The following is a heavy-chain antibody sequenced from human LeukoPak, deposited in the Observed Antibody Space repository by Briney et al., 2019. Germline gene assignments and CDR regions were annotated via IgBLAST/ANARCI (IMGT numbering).Heavy chain of an antibody. CDR3: ARLGTMVRGFIYYYFDY. CDR1: GGSIRSSDYY. J-gene: IGHJ4*02. V-gene: IGHV4-39*01. Sequence: SETLSLTCTVSGGSIRSSDYYWAWIRQPPGRSLEWIGSIYYSGNTHYNPSLKSRVTISVDTSKNQFSLKLSSVTAADTAVYYCARLGTMVRGFIYYYFDYWGQGTLVTVSS. CDR2: IYYSGNT. D-gene: IGHD3-10*01.